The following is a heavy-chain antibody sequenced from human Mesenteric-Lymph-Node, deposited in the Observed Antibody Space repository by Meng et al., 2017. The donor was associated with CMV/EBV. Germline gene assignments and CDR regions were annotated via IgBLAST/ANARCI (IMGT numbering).Heavy chain of an antibody. D-gene: IGHD2-15*01. CDR1: GFTFSSYA. Sequence: GESLKISCAASGFTFSSYAMHWVRQAPGKGLEWVSYISSSGSTIYYADSVKGRFTISRDNAKNSLYLQMNSLRAEDTAVYYCASWKVVVAAREDYYYYYGMDVWGQGTTVTVSS. CDR2: ISSSGSTI. V-gene: IGHV3-48*04. J-gene: IGHJ6*02. CDR3: ASWKVVVAAREDYYYYYGMDV.